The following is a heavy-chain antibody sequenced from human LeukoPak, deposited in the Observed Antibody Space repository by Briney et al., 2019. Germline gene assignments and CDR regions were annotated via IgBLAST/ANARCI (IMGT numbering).Heavy chain of an antibody. D-gene: IGHD2-21*02. CDR2: IYYSGST. CDR1: GGSISSSCYY. Sequence: SETLSLTCTVSGGSISSSCYYWGWIRQPPGKGLEWIGSIYYSGSTYYNPSLKSRVTISVDTSKNQFSLKLSSVTAADTAVYYCARQPRDCGGDCYFSYFQHWGQGTLVTVSS. V-gene: IGHV4-39*01. CDR3: ARQPRDCGGDCYFSYFQH. J-gene: IGHJ1*01.